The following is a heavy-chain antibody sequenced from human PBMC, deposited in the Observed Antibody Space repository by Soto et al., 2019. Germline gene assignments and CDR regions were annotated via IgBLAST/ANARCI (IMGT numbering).Heavy chain of an antibody. CDR1: GDSITSNSYF. CDR3: ARHFSVDYFDY. Sequence: PSETLSLTCTVSGDSITSNSYFWAWIRQPPGKGLELIGSIYYSGTTYYNPSLKSRVTISVDRSKNQFSLKLSSVTALDTAVYYCARHFSVDYFDYWGQGALVTVSS. CDR2: IYYSGTT. V-gene: IGHV4-39*01. J-gene: IGHJ4*02.